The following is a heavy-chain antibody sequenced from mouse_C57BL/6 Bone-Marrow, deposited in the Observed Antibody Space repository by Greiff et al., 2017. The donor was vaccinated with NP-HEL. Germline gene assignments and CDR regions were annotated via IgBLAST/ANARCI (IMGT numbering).Heavy chain of an antibody. CDR1: GYTFTSYW. D-gene: IGHD2-2*01. V-gene: IGHV1-7*01. Sequence: VKLMESGAELAKPGASVKLSCKASGYTFTSYWMHWVKQRPGQGLEWIGYINPSSGYTKYNQKFKDKATLTADKSSSTAYMQLSSLTYEDSAVYYCARGAYGYDGWFAYWGQGTLVTVSA. J-gene: IGHJ3*01. CDR2: INPSSGYT. CDR3: ARGAYGYDGWFAY.